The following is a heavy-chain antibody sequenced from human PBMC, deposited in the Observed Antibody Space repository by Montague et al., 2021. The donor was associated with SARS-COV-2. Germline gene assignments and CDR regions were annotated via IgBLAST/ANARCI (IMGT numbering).Heavy chain of an antibody. CDR1: GGSISGYF. V-gene: IGHV4-59*08. D-gene: IGHD3-16*01. J-gene: IGHJ4*02. Sequence: SETLSLTCTVSGGSISGYFWSWIRQSPGKGLERIGFIYYSGTTMYNPALRSRVAISLETSKNQFSLKLNSVTAADTAAHYCAATDYVASGEFDFWGQGTWVTVSS. CDR2: IYYSGTT. CDR3: AATDYVASGEFDF.